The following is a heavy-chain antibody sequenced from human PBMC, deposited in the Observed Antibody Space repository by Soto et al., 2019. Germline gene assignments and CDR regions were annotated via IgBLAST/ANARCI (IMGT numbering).Heavy chain of an antibody. D-gene: IGHD1-26*01. Sequence: EMQLVESGGGLVQPGGSLRLSCAASGFTFSDHQMDWVRQAPGKGLEWVGRSRNKANSYTTEYAASVKGRFTISRDDSKNSLYLQMNSLKIEDTAVYYCARVVGAPNWFDPWGQGTLVTVSS. J-gene: IGHJ5*02. CDR2: SRNKANSYTT. V-gene: IGHV3-72*01. CDR3: ARVVGAPNWFDP. CDR1: GFTFSDHQ.